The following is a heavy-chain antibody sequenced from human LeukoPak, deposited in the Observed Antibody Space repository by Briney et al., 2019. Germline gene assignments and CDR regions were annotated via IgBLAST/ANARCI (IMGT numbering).Heavy chain of an antibody. V-gene: IGHV1-69*13. CDR1: GGTSSSYA. CDR2: IIPIFGTA. D-gene: IGHD6-13*01. J-gene: IGHJ1*01. CDR3: ASPPSGQQLGGSKYFQH. Sequence: GASVKVSCKASGGTSSSYAISWVRQAPGQGLEWMGGIIPIFGTANYAQKFQGRVTITADESTSTAYMELSSLRSEDTAVYYCASPPSGQQLGGSKYFQHWGQGTLVTVSS.